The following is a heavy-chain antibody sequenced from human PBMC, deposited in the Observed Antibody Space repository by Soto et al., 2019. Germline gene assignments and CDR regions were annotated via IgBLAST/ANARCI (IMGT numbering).Heavy chain of an antibody. V-gene: IGHV4-59*01. CDR1: GGSISSYY. D-gene: IGHD4-17*01. CDR2: IYYSGST. Sequence: PSETLSLTCTVSGGSISSYYWSWIRQPPGKGLEWIGYIYYSGSTNYNPSLKSRVTISVDTSKNQFSLKLSSVTAADTAVYYCARVHHYGDYYYYYYMDVWGKGTTVTVSS. CDR3: ARVHHYGDYYYYYYMDV. J-gene: IGHJ6*03.